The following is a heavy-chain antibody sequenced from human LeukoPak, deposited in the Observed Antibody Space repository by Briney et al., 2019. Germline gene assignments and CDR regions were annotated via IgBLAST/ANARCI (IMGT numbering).Heavy chain of an antibody. V-gene: IGHV3-30*03. J-gene: IGHJ4*02. Sequence: PGKSLRLSCVVSGFTLSSHVTYWIRQAPGKGLEWVALTSYDGSNTDYTDSVKGRFIVSRDNPRNTLYLQMNSLSAEDTASYYCARVGSSGYFDHWGQGALVTVSS. D-gene: IGHD3-22*01. CDR3: ARVGSSGYFDH. CDR2: TSYDGSNT. CDR1: GFTLSSHV.